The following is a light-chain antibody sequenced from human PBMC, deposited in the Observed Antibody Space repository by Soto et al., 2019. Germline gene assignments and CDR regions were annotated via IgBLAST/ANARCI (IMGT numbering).Light chain of an antibody. CDR2: GST. Sequence: QSVLTQPPSVSGAPGQRVTISCTGSRSNIGAGYDVHWYQQLPGTTPKLLIYGSTNRPSGVPDRFSASKSGTSVSLVITGLQVEDEADYYCQSYDSSLSGVVFGGGTKLTVL. CDR3: QSYDSSLSGVV. CDR1: RSNIGAGYD. J-gene: IGLJ3*02. V-gene: IGLV1-40*01.